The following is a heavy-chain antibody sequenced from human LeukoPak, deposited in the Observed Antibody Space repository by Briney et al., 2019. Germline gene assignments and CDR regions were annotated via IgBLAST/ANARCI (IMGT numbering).Heavy chain of an antibody. CDR2: INHSGST. D-gene: IGHD2-2*01. CDR1: GGSFSGYY. Sequence: PSETLSLTCAVYGGSFSGYYWSWIRQPPGKGLEWIGEINHSGSTNYNPSLKSRVTISVDMSKNQFSLKLSSVTAADTAVYYCARRKRYCSSTSCCLGSWFDPWGQGTLVTVSS. J-gene: IGHJ5*02. V-gene: IGHV4-34*01. CDR3: ARRKRYCSSTSCCLGSWFDP.